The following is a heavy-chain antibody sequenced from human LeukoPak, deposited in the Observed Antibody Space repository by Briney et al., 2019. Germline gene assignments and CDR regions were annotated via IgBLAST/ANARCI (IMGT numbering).Heavy chain of an antibody. Sequence: PGGSLRLSCAASGFTFSSYGMHWVRQAPGKGLEWVAVISYDGSNKYYADSVKGRFTISRDSSKNTLYLQMNSLRAEDTAVYYCARVGGRSGYEIDYWGQGTLVTVSS. J-gene: IGHJ4*02. D-gene: IGHD5-12*01. CDR3: ARVGGRSGYEIDY. V-gene: IGHV3-30*03. CDR2: ISYDGSNK. CDR1: GFTFSSYG.